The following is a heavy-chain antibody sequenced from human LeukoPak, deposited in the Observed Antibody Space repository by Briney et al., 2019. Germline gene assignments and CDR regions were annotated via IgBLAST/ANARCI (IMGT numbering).Heavy chain of an antibody. J-gene: IGHJ4*02. Sequence: PSETLSLTCTVSGGSISSYYWSWIRQPPGKGLEWIGYIYYSGSTNYNPSLKSRVTISVDTSKNQFSLKLSSVTAADTAVYYCASVRRLAAAHFDYWGQGTLVTVSS. CDR1: GGSISSYY. V-gene: IGHV4-59*01. CDR2: IYYSGST. D-gene: IGHD6-25*01. CDR3: ASVRRLAAAHFDY.